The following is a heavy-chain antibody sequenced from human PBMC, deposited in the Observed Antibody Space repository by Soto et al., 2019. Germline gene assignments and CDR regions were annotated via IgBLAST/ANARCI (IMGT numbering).Heavy chain of an antibody. Sequence: PSETLSLTCTVSGGSISSYYWSWIRQPPGKGLEWIGYIYYSGSTNYNPSLKSRVTISVDTSKNQFSLKLSSVTAADTAVYYCARFVTKLASAGNFDYWGQGTLVTVAS. CDR1: GGSISSYY. CDR2: IYYSGST. CDR3: ARFVTKLASAGNFDY. V-gene: IGHV4-59*08. J-gene: IGHJ4*02. D-gene: IGHD6-13*01.